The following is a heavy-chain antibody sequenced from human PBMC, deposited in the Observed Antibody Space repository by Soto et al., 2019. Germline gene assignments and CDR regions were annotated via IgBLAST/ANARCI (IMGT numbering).Heavy chain of an antibody. CDR1: GIVFFQYA. V-gene: IGHV3-23*01. CDR2: VGPSGAST. D-gene: IGHD3-22*01. Sequence: WGSLRLSCAASGIVFFQYAMSLFRLSPVKWLEWVSVVGPSGASTFYADSVRGRFTISRDNSENTLYLQMNSLRAADTALYFCARSYYYDSTGYYRTFDYWGPGTLVTVSS. CDR3: ARSYYYDSTGYYRTFDY. J-gene: IGHJ4*02.